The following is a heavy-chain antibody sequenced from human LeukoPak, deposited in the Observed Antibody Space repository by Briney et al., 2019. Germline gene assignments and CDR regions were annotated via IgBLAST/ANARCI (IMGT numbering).Heavy chain of an antibody. V-gene: IGHV1-2*02. D-gene: IGHD3-22*01. CDR2: INPNSGGT. CDR3: ARVTYYYDSSGGY. Sequence: GASVKVSCKASGYTFTGYYMHWVQQAPGQGLEWMGWINPNSGGTNYAQKFQGRVTMTRDTSISTAYMELSRLRSDDTAVYYCARVTYYYDSSGGYWGQGTLVTVSS. CDR1: GYTFTGYY. J-gene: IGHJ4*02.